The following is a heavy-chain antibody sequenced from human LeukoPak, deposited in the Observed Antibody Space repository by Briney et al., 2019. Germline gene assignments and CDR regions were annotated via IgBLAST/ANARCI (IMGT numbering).Heavy chain of an antibody. CDR2: TYYRSKWYK. Sequence: SQTLSLTCAISGDSVSSNSATWNRIRQSPSRGLEWLGRTYYRSKWYKYYAVSVKGRITINPDTSKNQFSLQLNSVTPEDTAVYYCARGSSYFQHWGQGTLVTVSS. V-gene: IGHV6-1*01. J-gene: IGHJ1*01. CDR3: ARGSSYFQH. CDR1: GDSVSSNSAT.